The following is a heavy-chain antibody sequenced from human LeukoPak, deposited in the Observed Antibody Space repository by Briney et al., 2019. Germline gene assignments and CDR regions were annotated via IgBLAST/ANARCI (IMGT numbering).Heavy chain of an antibody. Sequence: NPSETLSLTCTASGVSISSYYWSWIRQPPGKGLEWIGYIHNSGITNYNPSLKSRVTISVDTSKNQFSLKLSSVTAADTAVYYCARDRYYYDSSGTRWFDPWGQGTLVTVSS. J-gene: IGHJ5*02. D-gene: IGHD3-22*01. CDR2: IHNSGIT. CDR3: ARDRYYYDSSGTRWFDP. CDR1: GVSISSYY. V-gene: IGHV4-59*01.